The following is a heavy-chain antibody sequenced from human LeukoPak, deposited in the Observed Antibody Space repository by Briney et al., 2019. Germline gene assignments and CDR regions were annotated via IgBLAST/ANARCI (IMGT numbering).Heavy chain of an antibody. D-gene: IGHD3-22*01. V-gene: IGHV4-61*02. J-gene: IGHJ4*02. CDR1: GDSISSGRFY. CDR2: IHTSGST. CDR3: ARDRYYYDSSGYCRFDY. Sequence: PSQTLSLTCSVSGDSISSGRFYWGWIRQPGGKGLEWIGRIHTSGSTNDNHSRKSRITMSVDTSKNEFSLKLSSVTAADTAVYYCARDRYYYDSSGYCRFDYWGQGTLVTVSS.